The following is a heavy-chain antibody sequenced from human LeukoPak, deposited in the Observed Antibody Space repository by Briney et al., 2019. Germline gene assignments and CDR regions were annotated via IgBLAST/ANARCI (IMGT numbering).Heavy chain of an antibody. CDR3: ARIGASVGAIDY. CDR1: GFTFSSYW. D-gene: IGHD1-26*01. Sequence: GGSLRLSCAASGFTFSSYWMHWVRQAPGKGLVWVSRINSDGITTSYADFVKGRFTISRDNTKNTLYLQMNSLRAEDTAVYYCARIGASVGAIDYWGQGTLVTVSS. CDR2: INSDGITT. J-gene: IGHJ4*02. V-gene: IGHV3-74*01.